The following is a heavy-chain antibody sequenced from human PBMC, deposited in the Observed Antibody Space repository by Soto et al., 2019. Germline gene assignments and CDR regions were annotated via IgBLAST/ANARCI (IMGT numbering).Heavy chain of an antibody. D-gene: IGHD3-16*01. J-gene: IGHJ6*02. CDR2: ISGSGGST. CDR1: GFTFSSYA. CDR3: AKVVGQYYDYVWGSQTYYYYGMEV. V-gene: IGHV3-23*01. Sequence: GGSLRLSCAASGFTFSSYAMSWVRQAPGKGLEWVSAISGSGGSTYYADSVKGRFTISRDNSKNTLYLQMNSLRAEDTAVYYCAKVVGQYYDYVWGSQTYYYYGMEVWGQGTTVTVSS.